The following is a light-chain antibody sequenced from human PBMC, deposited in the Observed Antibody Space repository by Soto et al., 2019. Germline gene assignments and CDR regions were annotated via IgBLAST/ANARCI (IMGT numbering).Light chain of an antibody. CDR2: DAS. CDR3: QQYNDWPPWT. Sequence: EIVLTQSPATLSLSPGERATLSCRASQSVNRYLAWYQQRPGQAPRLLIYDASNRATGIPARFSGSGSGTDFTLTISSLEPEDFAVYYCQQYNDWPPWTFGQGTKVEIK. J-gene: IGKJ1*01. V-gene: IGKV3-11*01. CDR1: QSVNRY.